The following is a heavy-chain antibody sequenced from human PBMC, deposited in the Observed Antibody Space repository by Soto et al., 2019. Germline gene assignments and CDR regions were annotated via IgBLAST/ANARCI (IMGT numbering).Heavy chain of an antibody. Sequence: GGSLRLSCTASGFTFNTHWMHWVRQAPGKGLVWVSRIYFDGITTNYADSVKGRLTVSRDNAKNTVYVHVNTLRDEATAVYYCARGGAMGVDYWGQGTLVTVSS. CDR2: IYFDGITT. V-gene: IGHV3-74*01. CDR3: ARGGAMGVDY. CDR1: GFTFNTHW. D-gene: IGHD1-26*01. J-gene: IGHJ4*02.